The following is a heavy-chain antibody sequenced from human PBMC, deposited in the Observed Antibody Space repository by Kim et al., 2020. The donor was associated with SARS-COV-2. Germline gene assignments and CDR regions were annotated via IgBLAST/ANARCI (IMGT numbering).Heavy chain of an antibody. V-gene: IGHV4-34*01. Sequence: STIYNPTLTCRVTISVDTSKNQFSLKLSSVTAADPAVDYCARGLRYYFDYWGQGTLVTVSS. CDR2: ST. J-gene: IGHJ4*02. CDR3: ARGLRYYFDY.